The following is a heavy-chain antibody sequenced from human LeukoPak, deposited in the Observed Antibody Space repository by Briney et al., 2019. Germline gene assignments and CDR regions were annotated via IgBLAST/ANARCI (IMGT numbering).Heavy chain of an antibody. V-gene: IGHV4-61*02. Sequence: SQTLSLTCTVSGGSISSGSYYWSWIRQPAGKGLEWIGRIYTSGSTNYNPSLKSRVTISVDTSKNQFSLKLSSVTAADTAVYYCARGGSWFGEQLTRYYYYYYMDVWGKGTTVTISS. CDR2: IYTSGST. CDR1: GGSISSGSYY. J-gene: IGHJ6*03. CDR3: ARGGSWFGEQLTRYYYYYYMDV. D-gene: IGHD3-10*01.